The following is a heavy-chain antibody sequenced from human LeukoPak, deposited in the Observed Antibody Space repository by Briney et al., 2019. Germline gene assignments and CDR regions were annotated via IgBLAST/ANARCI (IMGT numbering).Heavy chain of an antibody. CDR1: GGTFSSYA. CDR2: INPSGGST. D-gene: IGHD6-19*01. Sequence: AASVKVSCKASGGTFSSYAITWVRQAPGQGLEWMGIINPSGGSTSYAQKFQGRVTMTRDMSTSTVYMELSSLRSEDTAVYYCAAADSSGVIDWFDPWGQGTLVTVSS. J-gene: IGHJ5*02. CDR3: AAADSSGVIDWFDP. V-gene: IGHV1-46*01.